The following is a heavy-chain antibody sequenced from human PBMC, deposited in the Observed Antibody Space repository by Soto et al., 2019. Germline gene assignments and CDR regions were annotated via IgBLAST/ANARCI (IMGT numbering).Heavy chain of an antibody. CDR2: IIPILGIA. D-gene: IGHD6-13*01. CDR1: GGTFSSYA. CDR3: ARERGYSSSWYYYYGMDV. J-gene: IGHJ6*02. Sequence: ASVKVSCKASGGTFSSYAISWVRQAPGQGLEWMGRIIPILGIANYAQKFQGRVTITADKSTSTAYMELSSLRSEDTAVYYCARERGYSSSWYYYYGMDVWGQGTTVTVSS. V-gene: IGHV1-69*04.